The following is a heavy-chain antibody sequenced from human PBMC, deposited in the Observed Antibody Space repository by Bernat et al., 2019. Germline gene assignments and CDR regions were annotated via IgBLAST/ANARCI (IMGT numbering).Heavy chain of an antibody. V-gene: IGHV3-53*02. CDR2: LYSGGTT. J-gene: IGHJ3*02. CDR3: AKAVGSRDGYNLDAFDI. D-gene: IGHD5-24*01. Sequence: EVQLVETGGGLIQPGRSLRLSCAASGLTVSTNYMSWVRQAPGKGLEWVSVLYSGGTTYYADSVKGRFTMSGDNCKNTLYLQMDSLGAEDTAVYYCAKAVGSRDGYNLDAFDIWGQGAMVTVSS. CDR1: GLTVSTNY.